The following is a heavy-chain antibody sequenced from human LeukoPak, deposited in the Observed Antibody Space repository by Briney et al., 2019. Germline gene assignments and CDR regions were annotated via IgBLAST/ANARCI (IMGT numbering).Heavy chain of an antibody. J-gene: IGHJ3*02. V-gene: IGHV4-34*01. CDR3: ARHNGWAFDI. Sequence: SETLSLTCAVYGGSFSGWWSWIRQPPGKGLEWIGEIHHSGGTKYNPSLRSLDTISVDTSKRQISLKMTSVTAADTAIYYCARHNGWAFDIWGQGTVVTFSS. CDR2: IHHSGGT. CDR1: GGSFSGW. D-gene: IGHD2-15*01.